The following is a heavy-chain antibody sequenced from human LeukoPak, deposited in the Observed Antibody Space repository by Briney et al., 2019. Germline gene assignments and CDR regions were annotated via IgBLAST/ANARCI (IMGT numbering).Heavy chain of an antibody. CDR2: IYPGDSDT. D-gene: IGHD3-3*01. Sequence: GESLKISFQGYGYTFTSYWIAWVRPMPGKGLEWMGIIYPGDSDTRYSPSFQGQVTISADKSIDTAYLQWSSLKASDTAMYYCARRAYDYWYFDLWGPGTLVSVSS. V-gene: IGHV5-51*01. J-gene: IGHJ2*01. CDR3: ARRAYDYWYFDL. CDR1: GYTFTSYW.